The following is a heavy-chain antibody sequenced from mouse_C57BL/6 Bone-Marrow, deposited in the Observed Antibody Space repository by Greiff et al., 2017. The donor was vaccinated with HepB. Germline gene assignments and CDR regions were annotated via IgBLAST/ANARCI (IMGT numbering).Heavy chain of an antibody. CDR1: GFTFSDFY. Sequence: EVKVVESGGGLVQSGRSLRLSCATSGFTFSDFYMEWVRQAPGKGLEWIAASRNKANDYTTEYSASVKGRFIVSRDTSQSILYLQMNALRAEDTAIYYCAREITTVVGGWYFDVWGTGTTVTVSS. V-gene: IGHV7-1*01. J-gene: IGHJ1*03. CDR2: SRNKANDYTT. D-gene: IGHD1-1*01. CDR3: AREITTVVGGWYFDV.